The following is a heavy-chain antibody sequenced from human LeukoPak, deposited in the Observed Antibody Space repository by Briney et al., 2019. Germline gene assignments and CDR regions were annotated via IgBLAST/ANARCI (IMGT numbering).Heavy chain of an antibody. Sequence: GGSLRLSCAASGFTFSSYAMSWVRQAPGKGLEWVSGISGSGVSTYYADSVKGRFTISRDNSKNTLYLQMNSLRAEDTAIYYCAKEDYYGSGSYNLWGQGTLVTVSS. J-gene: IGHJ4*02. CDR1: GFTFSSYA. V-gene: IGHV3-23*01. CDR3: AKEDYYGSGSYNL. D-gene: IGHD3-10*01. CDR2: ISGSGVST.